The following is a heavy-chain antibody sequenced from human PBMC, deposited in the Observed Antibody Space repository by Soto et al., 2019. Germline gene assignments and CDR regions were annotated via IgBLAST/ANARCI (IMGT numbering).Heavy chain of an antibody. CDR2: ISGSGGST. CDR1: GFTFSSYA. J-gene: IGHJ3*02. D-gene: IGHD3-9*01. Sequence: GGSLRLSCAASGFTFSSYAMSWVRQAPGKGLEWVSAISGSGGSTYYAGSVKGGLTIARDNSKNTLYLQMNSLGAEDTAVYYCAKSYYDILTGYYHDAFDIWGQGTMVTVSS. CDR3: AKSYYDILTGYYHDAFDI. V-gene: IGHV3-23*01.